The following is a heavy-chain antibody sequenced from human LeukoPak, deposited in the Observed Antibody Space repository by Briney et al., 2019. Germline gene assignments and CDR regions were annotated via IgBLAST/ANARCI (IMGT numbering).Heavy chain of an antibody. V-gene: IGHV1-69*05. CDR2: IIPIFGTA. D-gene: IGHD1-7*01. CDR3: ATERYNRNYREYCFDP. Sequence: GAPVKVSCKASGGTFSSYAISWVRQAPGQGLEWMGGIIPIFGTANYEQKFQGRVTITTDESTSTAYMELSSLRSEDTAVYYCATERYNRNYREYCFDPWGQGTLVTVSS. CDR1: GGTFSSYA. J-gene: IGHJ5*02.